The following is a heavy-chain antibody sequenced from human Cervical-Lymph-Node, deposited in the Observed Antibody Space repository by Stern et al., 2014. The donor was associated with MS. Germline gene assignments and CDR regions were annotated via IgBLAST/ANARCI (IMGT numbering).Heavy chain of an antibody. J-gene: IGHJ4*02. Sequence: EVQLVESGAEVKKPGESLKISCKLSGYSFTIYYIACLRQMPGQGLEWMGIIYPYGSDTAYSPSFQGQVTISADKSITTAYLQWSSLRASDTAMYYCARHVQGFDYWGQGTLVTVSS. CDR2: IYPYGSDT. V-gene: IGHV5-51*01. CDR1: GYSFTIYY. CDR3: ARHVQGFDY.